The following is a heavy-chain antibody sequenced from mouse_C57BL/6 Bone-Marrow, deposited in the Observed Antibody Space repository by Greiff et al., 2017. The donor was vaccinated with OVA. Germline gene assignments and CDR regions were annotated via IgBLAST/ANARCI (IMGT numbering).Heavy chain of an antibody. J-gene: IGHJ1*03. CDR3: ARWVNYYGSRDWYFDV. V-gene: IGHV1-19*01. Sequence: VQLQQSGPVLVKPGASVKMSCKASGYTFTDYYMNWVKQSHGKSLEWIGVINPYNGGTSYNQKFKGKATLTVDKSSSTAYMELNSLTSEDSAVYYCARWVNYYGSRDWYFDVWGTGTTVTVSS. CDR2: INPYNGGT. D-gene: IGHD1-1*01. CDR1: GYTFTDYY.